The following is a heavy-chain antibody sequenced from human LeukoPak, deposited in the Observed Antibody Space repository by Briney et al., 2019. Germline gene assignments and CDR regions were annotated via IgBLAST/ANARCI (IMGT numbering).Heavy chain of an antibody. Sequence: GGSLRLSCAASGFIFSSYSMNWVRQAPGKGLEWVSSISSSSSYIYYADSVKGRFTISRDNAKNSLYLQMNSLRAEDTAVYYCARAGIAAAGKLDWGQGTLVTVSS. CDR2: ISSSSSYI. CDR3: ARAGIAAAGKLD. V-gene: IGHV3-21*01. CDR1: GFIFSSYS. D-gene: IGHD6-13*01. J-gene: IGHJ4*02.